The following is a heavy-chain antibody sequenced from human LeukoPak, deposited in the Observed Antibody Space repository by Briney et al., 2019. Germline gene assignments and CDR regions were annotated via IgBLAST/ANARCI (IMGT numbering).Heavy chain of an antibody. V-gene: IGHV5-51*01. D-gene: IGHD5-24*01. J-gene: IGHJ4*02. CDR2: IYPGDSDT. Sequence: GAALQISCKGFGYLFPSYWIGWGRPMPGKGLEWMGIIYPGDSDTRYSPSFQGQVTISADKSVSTAFLQWSSLKASDTAMYYCARRQRGDGYNSADYWGQGTLVTVSS. CDR1: GYLFPSYW. CDR3: ARRQRGDGYNSADY.